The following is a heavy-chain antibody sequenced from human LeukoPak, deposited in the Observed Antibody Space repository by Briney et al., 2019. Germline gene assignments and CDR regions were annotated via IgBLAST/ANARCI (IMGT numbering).Heavy chain of an antibody. D-gene: IGHD5-18*01. Sequence: SETLSLACTVSGGSVSSGSYYWSWIRQPPGKGLEWIGEIYHSGSTNYNPSLKSRVTLSVDKSKNQFSLKLSSVTAADTAVYYCARYSYGLFDYWGQGTLVTVSS. J-gene: IGHJ4*02. V-gene: IGHV4-61*01. CDR2: IYHSGST. CDR1: GGSVSSGSYY. CDR3: ARYSYGLFDY.